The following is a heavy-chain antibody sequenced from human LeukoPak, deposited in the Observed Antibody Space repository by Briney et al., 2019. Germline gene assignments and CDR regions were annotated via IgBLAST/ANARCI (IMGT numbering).Heavy chain of an antibody. CDR1: GFTFSNYN. CDR2: ISSTSTYI. Sequence: GGSLRLSCAASGFTFSNYNMNWVRQAPGEGLEWVSSISSTSTYIYYADSVKGRFTISRDNSKNTLYLQMNSLTSADTAVYYCAKVKTDILIPDSWGQGTLVTVSS. D-gene: IGHD2-21*02. CDR3: AKVKTDILIPDS. V-gene: IGHV3-21*01. J-gene: IGHJ4*02.